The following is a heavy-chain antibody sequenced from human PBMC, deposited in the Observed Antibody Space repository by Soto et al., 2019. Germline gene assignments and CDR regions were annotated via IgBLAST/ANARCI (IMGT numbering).Heavy chain of an antibody. CDR3: ATVATNSYNWVDP. CDR2: INSDGTKT. Sequence: EVQLVESGGTLVPPGGSLRLSCAASAFTFNTYWMHWVRQAPGKGLVWVSRINSDGTKTTYADSVKGRFTISRDNAKNTVYLQMNSLRAEDTAVYYCATVATNSYNWVDPWGQGTLVTVSS. CDR1: AFTFNTYW. V-gene: IGHV3-74*01. J-gene: IGHJ5*02. D-gene: IGHD5-12*01.